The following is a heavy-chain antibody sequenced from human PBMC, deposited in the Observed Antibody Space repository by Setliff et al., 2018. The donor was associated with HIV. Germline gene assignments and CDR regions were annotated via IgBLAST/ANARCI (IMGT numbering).Heavy chain of an antibody. CDR1: GGSISSHY. CDR3: ARFNALLGSSTYYDY. V-gene: IGHV4-59*11. Sequence: SETLSLTCTVSGGSISSHYWTWIRQPPGRGLEWIGYIFYSGTIKFNPSLKSRAAISVDSSNNQFSLKMTSVTAADTAVYFCARFNALLGSSTYYDYWGPGLLVTVSS. CDR2: IFYSGTI. D-gene: IGHD3-22*01. J-gene: IGHJ4*02.